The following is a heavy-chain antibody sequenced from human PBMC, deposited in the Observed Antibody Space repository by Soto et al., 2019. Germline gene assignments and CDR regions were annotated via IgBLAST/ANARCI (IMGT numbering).Heavy chain of an antibody. D-gene: IGHD6-6*01. V-gene: IGHV3-48*03. CDR3: ARATYTSSYHFDS. CDR2: IGSSGSSI. J-gene: IGHJ4*02. CDR1: GFTFSTFE. Sequence: EVQLVDSGGGLVQPGGSLRLSCAASGFTFSTFEMNWVRQAPGKGLEWVSKIGSSGSSIWYADSVTGRFTISRDNAKNSLYLQINSLRGDDTAVYYCARATYTSSYHFDSWGQGTLVTVSS.